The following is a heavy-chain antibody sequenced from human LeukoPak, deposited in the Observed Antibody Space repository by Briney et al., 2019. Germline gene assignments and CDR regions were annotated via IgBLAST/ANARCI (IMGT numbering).Heavy chain of an antibody. CDR3: ASGSRSAACDT. V-gene: IGHV4-31*02. Sequence: PGKNLKWIGYIYYSGSTYYNPSLKSRVTISVDTSKNQFSLKLSSVTAADTAVYYCASGSRSAACDTWGQGTIVIVSS. J-gene: IGHJ3*02. CDR2: IYYSGST.